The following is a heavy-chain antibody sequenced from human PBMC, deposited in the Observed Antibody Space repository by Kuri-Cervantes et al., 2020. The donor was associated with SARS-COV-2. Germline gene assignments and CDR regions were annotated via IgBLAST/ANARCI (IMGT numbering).Heavy chain of an antibody. Sequence: ASVKVSCKASGYTFTDYYMHWVRQAPGQGLEWMGWINPNSGGTNYAQKFQGRVTMTRDTSISTAYMELSRLRSDDTAVYYCAREVELTGDRGESNYFDYWGQGTLVTVSS. CDR3: AREVELTGDRGESNYFDY. D-gene: IGHD7-27*01. V-gene: IGHV1-2*02. CDR1: GYTFTDYY. J-gene: IGHJ4*02. CDR2: INPNSGGT.